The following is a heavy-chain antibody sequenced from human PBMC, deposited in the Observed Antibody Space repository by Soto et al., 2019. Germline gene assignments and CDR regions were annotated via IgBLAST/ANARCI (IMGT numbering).Heavy chain of an antibody. CDR3: ARSTNDYGDRH. V-gene: IGHV1-8*01. CDR1: GYTFTSYD. D-gene: IGHD4-17*01. Sequence: QVQLVQSGAEVKKPGASVKVSCKASGYTFTSYDINWVRQATGQGLEWMGWMNPNSGNTGYAQNFQGRVSMTRNTSMSTAYMELSSLRSEDPAVYYCARSTNDYGDRHWGQGALVTVSS. J-gene: IGHJ4*02. CDR2: MNPNSGNT.